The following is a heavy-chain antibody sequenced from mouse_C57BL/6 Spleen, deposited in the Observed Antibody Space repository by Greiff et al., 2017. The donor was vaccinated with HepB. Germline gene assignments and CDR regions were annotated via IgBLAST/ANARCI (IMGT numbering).Heavy chain of an antibody. CDR1: GYAFTNYL. CDR2: INPGSGGT. D-gene: IGHD2-4*01. J-gene: IGHJ4*01. CDR3: ARHYDEAMDY. Sequence: VKLMESGAELVRPGTSVKVSCKASGYAFTNYLIEWVKQRPGQGLEWIGVINPGSGGTNYNEKFKGKATLTADKSSSTAYMQLSSLTSEDSAVYFCARHYDEAMDYWGQGTSVTVSS. V-gene: IGHV1-54*01.